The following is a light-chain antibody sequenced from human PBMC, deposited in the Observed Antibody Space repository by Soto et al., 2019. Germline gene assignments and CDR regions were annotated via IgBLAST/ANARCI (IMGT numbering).Light chain of an antibody. V-gene: IGKV3-20*01. Sequence: EIVLTQSPGTLSLSPGERATLSCRASQSLSSTYLAWYQQKPGQAPRLLIYGASSRATGIPDGFIGSGSATDFPLTISRLEPEDFAVYHCQQYGNSPPTFGGGTKVEI. CDR2: GAS. CDR1: QSLSSTY. CDR3: QQYGNSPPT. J-gene: IGKJ4*01.